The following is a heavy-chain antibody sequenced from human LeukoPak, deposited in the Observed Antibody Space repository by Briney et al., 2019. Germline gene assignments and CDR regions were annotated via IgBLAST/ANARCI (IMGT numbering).Heavy chain of an antibody. V-gene: IGHV3-30*18. CDR3: ANVISSPKNSGGSPPYY. CDR2: ISYDGSNK. CDR1: GFTFSSYG. Sequence: GGSLRLSCAASGFTFSSYGMHWVRQAPGKGLEWVAVISYDGSNKYYADSVKGRFTISRDNSKNTLYLQMNSLRAEDTAVYYCANVISSPKNSGGSPPYYWGQGTLVTVSS. J-gene: IGHJ4*02. D-gene: IGHD1-26*01.